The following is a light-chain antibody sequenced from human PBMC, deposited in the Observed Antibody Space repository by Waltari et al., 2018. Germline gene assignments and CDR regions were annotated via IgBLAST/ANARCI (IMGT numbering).Light chain of an antibody. V-gene: IGKV2-24*01. CDR2: QIS. J-gene: IGKJ1*01. CDR3: MQAKIFPGT. Sequence: IVLTQTPLSSPVTLGQPASLSCRSSEILVHTDGTTYLSWLHQRPGQPPRPLIYQISQRFSGVPDRFSGSGAGTDFTLKISRVEAEDVGLYDCMQAKIFPGTFGQGTKVEIK. CDR1: EILVHTDGTTY.